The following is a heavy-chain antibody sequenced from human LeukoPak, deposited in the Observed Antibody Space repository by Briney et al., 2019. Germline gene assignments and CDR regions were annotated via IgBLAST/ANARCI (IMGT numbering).Heavy chain of an antibody. Sequence: ASVKVSCKVSGYTLTELSMHWVRQAPGKGLEWMGGFDPEDGETIYAQKFQGRVTMTEDTSTDTAYMELSSLRSEDTAVYYCATGGYCSGTSCYIDYYYYGMDVWGQGTTVTVSS. CDR3: ATGGYCSGTSCYIDYYYYGMDV. J-gene: IGHJ6*02. V-gene: IGHV1-24*01. CDR2: FDPEDGET. D-gene: IGHD2-2*02. CDR1: GYTLTELS.